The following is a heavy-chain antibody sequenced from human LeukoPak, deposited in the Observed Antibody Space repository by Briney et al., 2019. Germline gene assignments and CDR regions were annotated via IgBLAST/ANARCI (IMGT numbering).Heavy chain of an antibody. CDR2: ISPGDSDT. D-gene: IGHD6-13*01. V-gene: IGHV5-51*01. CDR3: ARLGSSSSNWFDP. Sequence: GESLKISCKVSGCSFTAYWIGWVRQMPGEGLEWMGIISPGDSDTRYSPSFQGQVSISADKSISTAYLQWSGLKASDTAMYYCARLGSSSSNWFDPWGQGTQVTVSS. CDR1: GCSFTAYW. J-gene: IGHJ5*02.